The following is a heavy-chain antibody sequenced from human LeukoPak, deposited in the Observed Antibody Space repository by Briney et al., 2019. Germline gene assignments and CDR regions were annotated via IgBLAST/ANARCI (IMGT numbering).Heavy chain of an antibody. CDR3: AKSGIRAMVKYYFDY. CDR2: ISYDGSNK. Sequence: GRSLRLSCAASGFTFSSYGMHWVRQAPGKGLEWVSVISYDGSNKYYADSVKGRFTISRDNSKNTLYLQMNSLRAEDTAVYYCAKSGIRAMVKYYFDYWGQGTLVTVSS. D-gene: IGHD5-18*01. CDR1: GFTFSSYG. V-gene: IGHV3-30*18. J-gene: IGHJ4*02.